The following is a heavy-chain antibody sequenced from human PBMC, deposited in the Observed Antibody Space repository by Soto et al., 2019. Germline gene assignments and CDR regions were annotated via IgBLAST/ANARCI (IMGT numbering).Heavy chain of an antibody. Sequence: GGSLRLSCVASGFSLANYPMNWVRQTPGKGLEWISYSSPRGDTIYYADSVEGRFTISRDNARNSLSLHMSSLRDEDSALYYCAKGPHTNVGWPYYFESWGQGXPVTVYS. CDR2: SSPRGDTI. D-gene: IGHD6-19*01. CDR1: GFSLANYP. J-gene: IGHJ4*02. CDR3: AKGPHTNVGWPYYFES. V-gene: IGHV3-48*02.